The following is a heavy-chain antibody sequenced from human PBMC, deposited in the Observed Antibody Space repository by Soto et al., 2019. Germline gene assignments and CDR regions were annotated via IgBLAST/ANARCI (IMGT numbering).Heavy chain of an antibody. CDR2: IYYAGST. D-gene: IGHD1-26*01. J-gene: IGHJ4*02. CDR3: ARLSYYGDYDY. Sequence: PSETLSLTCTVSGGSISSYYWSWIRQPPGKGLEWIGYIYYAGSTKYNPSLNSRVTISVDTSKNQFSLKLSSVTAADTAVYYCARLSYYGDYDYWGQGTLVTVSS. V-gene: IGHV4-59*08. CDR1: GGSISSYY.